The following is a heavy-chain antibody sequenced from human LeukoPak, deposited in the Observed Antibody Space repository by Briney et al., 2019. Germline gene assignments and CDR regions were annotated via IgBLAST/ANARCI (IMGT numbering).Heavy chain of an antibody. Sequence: GRSLRLSCAASGFTFSSYGMHWVRQAPGKGLEWVAFIWSNGSNKYYADSMKGRFTISRDNSNSTVYLEMSSLRAEYTAVYYCAKGLMSSWYTSFDSGRQRTLVIVSS. V-gene: IGHV3-33*06. CDR2: IWSNGSNK. J-gene: IGHJ5*01. CDR1: GFTFSSYG. CDR3: AKGLMSSWYTSFDS. D-gene: IGHD6-13*01.